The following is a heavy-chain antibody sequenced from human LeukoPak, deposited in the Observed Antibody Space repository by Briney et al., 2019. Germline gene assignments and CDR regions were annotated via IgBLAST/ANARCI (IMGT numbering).Heavy chain of an antibody. CDR3: ARLYYDILTGYYRKFDP. D-gene: IGHD3-9*01. CDR2: IYHSGST. Sequence: PSQTLSLTCAVSGGSISSGGYSWSWIRQPPGKGLEWIGYIYHSGSTYYNPSLKSRVTISVDRSKNQFSLNLNSVTAADTAVYYCARLYYDILTGYYRKFDPWGQGTLVTVSS. V-gene: IGHV4-30-2*01. CDR1: GGSISSGGYS. J-gene: IGHJ5*02.